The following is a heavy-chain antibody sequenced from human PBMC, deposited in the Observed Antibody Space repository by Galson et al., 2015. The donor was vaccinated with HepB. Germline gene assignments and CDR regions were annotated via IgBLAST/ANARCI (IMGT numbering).Heavy chain of an antibody. V-gene: IGHV1-69*13. D-gene: IGHD3-3*01. CDR2: IVPIFGSA. Sequence: SVKVSCKASGGSFSSYGVSWVRQAPGRGLEWMGGIVPIFGSAHYAQNFQDRVTIIADESTSTVYLELSSLRSEDTALYYCARQVVNYDFWSDSPAHYMDVWGKGTTVIVSS. CDR1: GGSFSSYG. J-gene: IGHJ6*03. CDR3: ARQVVNYDFWSDSPAHYMDV.